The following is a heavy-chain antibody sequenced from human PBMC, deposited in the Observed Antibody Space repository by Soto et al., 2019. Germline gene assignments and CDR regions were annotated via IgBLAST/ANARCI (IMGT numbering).Heavy chain of an antibody. D-gene: IGHD4-17*01. Sequence: SETLSLTCTVSGGSISSYYWSWIRQPPGKGLEWIGYIYYSGSTNYNPSLKSRVTISVDTSKNQFSLKLSSVTAADAAVYYCARQAYGDYEDYYYYMEVWGKGTTVTVSS. V-gene: IGHV4-59*08. CDR1: GGSISSYY. J-gene: IGHJ6*03. CDR3: ARQAYGDYEDYYYYMEV. CDR2: IYYSGST.